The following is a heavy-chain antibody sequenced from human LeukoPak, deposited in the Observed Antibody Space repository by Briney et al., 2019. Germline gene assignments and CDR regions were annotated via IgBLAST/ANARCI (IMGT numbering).Heavy chain of an antibody. Sequence: ASVKVSCKASGGTFSSYAISWVRQAPGRGLEWMGGIIPIFGTANYAQKFQGRVTITADESTSTAYMELSSLRSEDTAVYYCAREVAIPKSYYYYGMDVWGQGTTVTVSS. V-gene: IGHV1-69*13. D-gene: IGHD5-12*01. J-gene: IGHJ6*02. CDR3: AREVAIPKSYYYYGMDV. CDR2: IIPIFGTA. CDR1: GGTFSSYA.